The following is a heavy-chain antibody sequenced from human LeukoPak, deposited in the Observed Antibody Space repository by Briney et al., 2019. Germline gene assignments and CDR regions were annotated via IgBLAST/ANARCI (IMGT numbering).Heavy chain of an antibody. J-gene: IGHJ6*02. CDR1: GGSISSYF. Sequence: PSETLSLTCTVSGGSISSYFWAWIRQPPGKALEWIGYIYYSGSTNYNPSLKSRVTISVDTSKNQFSLKLSSVTAADTAVYYCARDRNRVSGMDVWGQGTTVTVSS. D-gene: IGHD1-14*01. V-gene: IGHV4-59*01. CDR3: ARDRNRVSGMDV. CDR2: IYYSGST.